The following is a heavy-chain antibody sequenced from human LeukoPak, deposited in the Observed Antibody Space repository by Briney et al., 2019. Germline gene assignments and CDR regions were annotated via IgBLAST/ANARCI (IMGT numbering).Heavy chain of an antibody. CDR2: IKQDGSEK. CDR1: GFTFSSYW. J-gene: IGHJ4*02. D-gene: IGHD3-3*01. V-gene: IGHV3-7*01. CDR3: ARDFDDFWSGYYRPFYYFDY. Sequence: GGSLRLSCAASGFTFSSYWMSWVRQAPGKGLEWVANIKQDGSEKYYVDSVKGRFTISRANAKNSLYLQMNSLRAEDTAVYYCARDFDDFWSGYYRPFYYFDYWGQGTLVTVSS.